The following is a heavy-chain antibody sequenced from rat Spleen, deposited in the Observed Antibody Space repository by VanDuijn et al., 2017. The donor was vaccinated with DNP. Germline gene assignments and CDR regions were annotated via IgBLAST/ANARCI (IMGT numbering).Heavy chain of an antibody. J-gene: IGHJ3*01. CDR2: INEDGSIQ. D-gene: IGHD4-2*01. CDR3: VTRGDPYDNWFAY. V-gene: IGHV4-2*01. CDR1: GFNFNDYW. Sequence: EVKLVESGGGLVQPGSSLKLSCTASGFNFNDYWMGWVRQAPGKGLEWIGEINEDGSIQNYGPPLKDRISFSRDNVQSILYLQMSELGSDDTGVYYCVTRGDPYDNWFAYWGRGTLVTVSS.